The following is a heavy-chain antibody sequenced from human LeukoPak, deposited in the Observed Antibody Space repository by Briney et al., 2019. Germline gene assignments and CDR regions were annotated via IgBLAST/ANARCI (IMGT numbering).Heavy chain of an antibody. D-gene: IGHD2-2*01. CDR1: EGTCSSYA. Sequence: ASVKVSCKASEGTCSSYAISWVRQAPGQGLEWMGGIIPIFGTANYAQKFQGRVTITADKSTSTAYMELSSLRSEDTAVYYCAREYCSSTSCSFDYWGQGTLITVSS. CDR3: AREYCSSTSCSFDY. J-gene: IGHJ4*02. CDR2: IIPIFGTA. V-gene: IGHV1-69*06.